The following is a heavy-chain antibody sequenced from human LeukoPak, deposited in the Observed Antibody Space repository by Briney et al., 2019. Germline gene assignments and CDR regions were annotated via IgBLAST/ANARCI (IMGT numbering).Heavy chain of an antibody. Sequence: KPSETLSLTCTVSGGSISSYYWSWIRQPPGKGLEWIGYIYTSGSTNYNPSLKSRVTISVDTSKNQFSLKLSSVTAADTAVYYCARHVGSVYYYDSSGYYDYWGQGTLVTVSP. CDR2: IYTSGST. CDR1: GGSISSYY. CDR3: ARHVGSVYYYDSSGYYDY. V-gene: IGHV4-4*09. J-gene: IGHJ4*02. D-gene: IGHD3-22*01.